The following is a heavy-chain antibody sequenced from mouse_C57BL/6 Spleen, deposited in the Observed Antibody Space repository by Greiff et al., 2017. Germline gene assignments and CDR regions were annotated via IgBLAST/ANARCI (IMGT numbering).Heavy chain of an antibody. CDR1: GFNIKDDY. CDR2: IDPENGVT. J-gene: IGHJ3*01. CDR3: SVYYGRSAWFAY. D-gene: IGHD2-1*01. V-gene: IGHV14-4*01. Sequence: VQLQQSGAELVRPGASVKLSCTASGFNIKDDYMHWVKQRPEQGLEWIGWIDPENGVTEYASKFQGKATITTAASSNTAYLQLSSLTSEDHAADYCSVYYGRSAWFAYWGQGTLVTVSA.